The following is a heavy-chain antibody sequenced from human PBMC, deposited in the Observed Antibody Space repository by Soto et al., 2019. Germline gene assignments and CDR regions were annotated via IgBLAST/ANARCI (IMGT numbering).Heavy chain of an antibody. V-gene: IGHV4-59*01. J-gene: IGHJ6*03. CDR1: GGSISSYY. CDR3: ARSDQSVDFWSGYYVPPGYYYMDV. CDR2: IYYSGST. D-gene: IGHD3-3*01. Sequence: SETLSLTCTVSGGSISSYYWSWIRQPPGKGLEWIGYIYYSGSTNYNPSLKSRVTISVDTSKNQFSLKLSSVTAADTAVYYCARSDQSVDFWSGYYVPPGYYYMDVWGKGTTVTVSS.